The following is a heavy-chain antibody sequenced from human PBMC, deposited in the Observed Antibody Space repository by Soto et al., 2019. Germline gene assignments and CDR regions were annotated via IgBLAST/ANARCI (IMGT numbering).Heavy chain of an antibody. D-gene: IGHD6-6*01. V-gene: IGHV4-59*01. CDR1: GGSISSYY. CDR2: IYYSGST. J-gene: IGHJ4*02. Sequence: SETLSLTCTVSGGSISSYYWSWIRQPPGKGLEWIGYIYYSGSTNYNPSLKSRVTISVDTSKNQFSLKLSSVTAADTAVYYCAREYSSSYFDYWGQGTLVTVSS. CDR3: AREYSSSYFDY.